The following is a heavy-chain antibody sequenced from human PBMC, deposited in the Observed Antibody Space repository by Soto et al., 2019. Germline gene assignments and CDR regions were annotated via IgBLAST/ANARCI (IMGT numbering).Heavy chain of an antibody. CDR3: VRGIYDSSGYYTRIFDY. D-gene: IGHD3-22*01. Sequence: SETLSLTCTVSGGSISSYYWSWIRQPPGKGLEWIGYIHHSGSTDYNPSLKSRVTISVDTSKNQFSLRLSSVTAADTAIYYCVRGIYDSSGYYTRIFDYWGQGTLVTVSS. J-gene: IGHJ4*02. CDR1: GGSISSYY. V-gene: IGHV4-59*01. CDR2: IHHSGST.